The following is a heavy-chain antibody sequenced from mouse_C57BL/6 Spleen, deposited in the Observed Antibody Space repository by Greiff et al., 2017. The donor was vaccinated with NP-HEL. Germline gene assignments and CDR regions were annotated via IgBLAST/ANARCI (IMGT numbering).Heavy chain of an antibody. CDR3: ARRRHYYGSSYEDYYAMDY. Sequence: EVQVVESGGGLVQPGGSLKLSCAASGFTFSDYYMYWVRQTPEKRLEWVAYISNGGGSTYYPDTVKGRFTISRDNAKNTLYLQMSRLKSEDTAMYYCARRRHYYGSSYEDYYAMDYWGQGTSVTVSS. V-gene: IGHV5-12*01. CDR2: ISNGGGST. J-gene: IGHJ4*01. D-gene: IGHD1-1*01. CDR1: GFTFSDYY.